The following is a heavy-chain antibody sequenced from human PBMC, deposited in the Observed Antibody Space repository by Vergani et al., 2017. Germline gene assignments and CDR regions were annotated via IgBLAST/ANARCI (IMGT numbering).Heavy chain of an antibody. CDR3: ARHSTVEWLVKLGWIDP. J-gene: IGHJ5*02. CDR2: IYYSGST. CDR1: GASIRSSNYY. Sequence: QLQLQESGPGLVKPSATLSLTCSVPGASIRSSNYYWGWIRQPPGKGLEWISSIYYSGSTYYNPSLKSRVIISVDTSKNQFSLKLSSVTAADTAVYFCARHSTVEWLVKLGWIDPWGQGILVTVSS. D-gene: IGHD6-19*01. V-gene: IGHV4-39*01.